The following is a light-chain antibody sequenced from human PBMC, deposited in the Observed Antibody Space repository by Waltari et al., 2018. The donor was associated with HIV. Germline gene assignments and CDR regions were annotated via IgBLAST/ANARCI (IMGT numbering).Light chain of an antibody. Sequence: QSALTQPRSVSGSPGQSVTISCSGTSSDVGGYNYVSWYQQHPGKAPTLMSYDVSERPSGVPERVSGCKSDKAASLTISGLQADDEADYYGCSYAGRYSGVFGGGTKLTVL. V-gene: IGLV2-11*01. J-gene: IGLJ3*02. CDR2: DVS. CDR3: CSYAGRYSGV. CDR1: SSDVGGYNY.